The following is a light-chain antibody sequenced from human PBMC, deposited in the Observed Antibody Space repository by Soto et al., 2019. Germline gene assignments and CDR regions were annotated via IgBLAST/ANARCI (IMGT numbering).Light chain of an antibody. J-gene: IGKJ1*01. Sequence: EIVLTHSPGTLALSPCERATLSSSASQSVTSSYLAWYQQKPGLAPRLLMYGASSRATGIPDRFSGSGSGTDFTLIISRLGPEDFAVYYCQQYGNSPRTFGQGTKVDIK. CDR3: QQYGNSPRT. CDR1: QSVTSSY. CDR2: GAS. V-gene: IGKV3-20*01.